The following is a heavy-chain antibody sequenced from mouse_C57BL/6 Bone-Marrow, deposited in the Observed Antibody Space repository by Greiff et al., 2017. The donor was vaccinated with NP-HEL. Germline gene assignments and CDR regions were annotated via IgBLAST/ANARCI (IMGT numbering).Heavy chain of an antibody. CDR3: ARPRITTVVAKGYFDV. D-gene: IGHD1-1*01. V-gene: IGHV1-59*01. J-gene: IGHJ1*03. CDR1: GYTFTSYW. Sequence: VQLQQPGAELVRPGTSVKLSCKASGYTFTSYWMHWVKQRPGQGLEWIGVIDPSDSYTNYNQKFKGKATLTVDTSSSTAYMQLSSLTSEDSAVYYCARPRITTVVAKGYFDVWGTGTTVTVSS. CDR2: IDPSDSYT.